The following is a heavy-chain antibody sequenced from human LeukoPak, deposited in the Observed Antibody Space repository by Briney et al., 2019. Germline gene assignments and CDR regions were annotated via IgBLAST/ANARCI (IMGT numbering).Heavy chain of an antibody. CDR1: GFAFRSYE. Sequence: GGSLRLSCAASGFAFRSYEMNCVRPAPGKGLEWLSYISNSGTTINYADSVKGRFTISRDNAQNSLYLQMNTLRAEDTAVYYCARDRRYSFTGNYFDSWGQGTLVTVSS. J-gene: IGHJ4*02. D-gene: IGHD5-18*01. V-gene: IGHV3-48*03. CDR3: ARDRRYSFTGNYFDS. CDR2: ISNSGTTI.